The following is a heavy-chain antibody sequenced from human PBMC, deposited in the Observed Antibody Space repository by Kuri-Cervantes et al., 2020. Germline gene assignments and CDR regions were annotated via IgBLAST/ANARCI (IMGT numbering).Heavy chain of an antibody. Sequence: SVKDSCKASGGTFSSYAISWVRQAPGQGLEWMGGIIPIFGTANYAQKFQGRVTMTRNTSISTAYMELSSLRSEDTAVYYCARAYEYMITKDYWGQGTLVTVSS. CDR3: ARAYEYMITKDY. J-gene: IGHJ4*02. D-gene: IGHD3-16*01. V-gene: IGHV1-69*05. CDR1: GGTFSSYA. CDR2: IIPIFGTA.